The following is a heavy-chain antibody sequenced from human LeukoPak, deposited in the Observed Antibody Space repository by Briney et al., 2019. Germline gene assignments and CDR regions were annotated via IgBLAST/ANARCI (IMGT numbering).Heavy chain of an antibody. CDR3: ARVIFGVVIPLANYYYYMDV. D-gene: IGHD3-3*02. J-gene: IGHJ6*03. V-gene: IGHV4-34*01. Sequence: SETLSLTCAVYGGSFSGYYWSWIRQPPGKGLEWIGEINHSGSTNYNPSLKSRVTISVDTSKNQFSLKLSSVTAADTAVYYCARVIFGVVIPLANYYYYMDVWGKGTTVTVSS. CDR1: GGSFSGYY. CDR2: INHSGST.